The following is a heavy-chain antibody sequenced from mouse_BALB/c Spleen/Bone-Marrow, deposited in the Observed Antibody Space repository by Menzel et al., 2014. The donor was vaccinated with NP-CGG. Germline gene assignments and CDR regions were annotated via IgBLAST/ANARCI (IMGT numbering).Heavy chain of an antibody. CDR2: IWSGGST. D-gene: IGHD2-14*01. CDR1: GFSLTSYG. Sequence: VHLVESGPGLVQPSQSLSITCTVSGFSLTSYGVHWVRQSPGEGLEWLGVIWSGGSTDYNAAFISRLSISKDNSKSQVFFKMNSLQANDTAIYYCARKRYGGYFDVWGAGTTVTVSS. J-gene: IGHJ1*01. V-gene: IGHV2-2*02. CDR3: ARKRYGGYFDV.